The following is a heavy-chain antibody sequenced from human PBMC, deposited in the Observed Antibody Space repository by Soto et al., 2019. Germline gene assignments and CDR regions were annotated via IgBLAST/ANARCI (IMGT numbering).Heavy chain of an antibody. Sequence: SETLSLTCAVYGGSFSGYYWSWIRQPPGKGLERNGEINHSGSTNYNPSLKSRVTISVDTSKNQFSLKLSSVTAADTAVYYCARGGRFRPLYCSSTSCHGPIIAARRGGSFDYWGQGTLVTVSS. V-gene: IGHV4-34*01. CDR1: GGSFSGYY. CDR2: INHSGST. J-gene: IGHJ4*02. CDR3: ARGGRFRPLYCSSTSCHGPIIAARRGGSFDY. D-gene: IGHD2-2*01.